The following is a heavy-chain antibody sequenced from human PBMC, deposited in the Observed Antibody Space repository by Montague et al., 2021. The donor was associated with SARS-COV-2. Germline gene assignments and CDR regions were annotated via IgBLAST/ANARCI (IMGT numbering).Heavy chain of an antibody. CDR1: GDSISRYY. J-gene: IGHJ2*01. Sequence: SETLSLTCSVSGDSISRYYWSWIRQSDGKGLEWIGRIYTGGYVNYNPALQSRVSMSVDTSKSQLSLNVTSVTAADTAVYYCARAIWHFDVWGRGILVTVSS. CDR2: IYTGGYV. CDR3: ARAIWHFDV. V-gene: IGHV4-4*07.